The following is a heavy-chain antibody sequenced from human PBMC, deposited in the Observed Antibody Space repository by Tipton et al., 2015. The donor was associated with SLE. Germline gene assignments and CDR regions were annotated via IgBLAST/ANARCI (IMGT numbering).Heavy chain of an antibody. V-gene: IGHV4-39*07. CDR1: GGSISSSSYY. Sequence: TLSLTCTVSGGSISSSSYYWGWIRQPPGKGLEWIGTVNYDGSAYYSPSLKSRVTISVDTSKNQFSLKLSSVTAADTAVYYCARAGTGTSWGAFDIWGQGTMVPVSS. J-gene: IGHJ3*02. CDR3: ARAGTGTSWGAFDI. D-gene: IGHD1-7*01. CDR2: VNYDGSA.